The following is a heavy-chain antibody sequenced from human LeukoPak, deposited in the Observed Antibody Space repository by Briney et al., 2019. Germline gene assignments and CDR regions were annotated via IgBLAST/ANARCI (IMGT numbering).Heavy chain of an antibody. D-gene: IGHD3-10*01. CDR3: ARGLLITMVRGVCNWFDP. V-gene: IGHV4-30-2*05. Sequence: PSQTLSLTCAVSGGSISSGGYSWSWIRQPPGKGLEWIGYIYHSGSTYYNPSLKSRVTISVDTSKNQFSLKLSSVTAADTAVYYCARGLLITMVRGVCNWFDPWGQGTLVTVSS. CDR1: GGSISSGGYS. CDR2: IYHSGST. J-gene: IGHJ5*02.